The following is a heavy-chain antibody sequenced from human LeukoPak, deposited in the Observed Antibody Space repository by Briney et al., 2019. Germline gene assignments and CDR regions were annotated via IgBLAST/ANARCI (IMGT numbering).Heavy chain of an antibody. Sequence: GGSLRLSCAASGFTFSSYWMSWVRQAPGKGLDWVANIKQDGSEKYYVDSVKGRFTISRDNAKNSLYLQMNSLRAEDTAVYYCSRIVATICSHYYYYYMDVWGKGTTVTVSS. CDR3: SRIVATICSHYYYYYMDV. D-gene: IGHD5-12*01. V-gene: IGHV3-7*01. J-gene: IGHJ6*03. CDR2: IKQDGSEK. CDR1: GFTFSSYW.